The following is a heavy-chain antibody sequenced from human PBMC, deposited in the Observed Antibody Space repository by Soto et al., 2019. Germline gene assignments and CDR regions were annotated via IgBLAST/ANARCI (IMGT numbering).Heavy chain of an antibody. V-gene: IGHV2-70*13. CDR2: IERDDDDK. CDR3: ARSIRGPRRFNGMDV. Sequence: SGPTLVNPTETLTLTCTFSGFSHTSPGMCVSWIRQPPGKAPEWLALIERDDDDKYYSTSLKTRLTISKDTRKNQVVLTMANMDPADTGTYYCARSIRGPRRFNGMDVWGQGTTVTVSS. CDR1: GFSHTSPGMC. D-gene: IGHD1-20*01. J-gene: IGHJ6*02.